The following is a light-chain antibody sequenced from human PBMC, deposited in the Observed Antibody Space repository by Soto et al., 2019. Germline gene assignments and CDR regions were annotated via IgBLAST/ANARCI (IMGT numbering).Light chain of an antibody. V-gene: IGKV3-20*01. CDR2: GAS. Sequence: ESVWTQSPGTLSLSPGERATLSCRASQSVSSSYLAWYQQKPGQAPRLLIYGASGRATGIPDRFSGSGSGTDFTLTISRLEPEDFAVYYCHQYDSWTFGQGTKVDI. CDR3: HQYDSWT. J-gene: IGKJ1*01. CDR1: QSVSSSY.